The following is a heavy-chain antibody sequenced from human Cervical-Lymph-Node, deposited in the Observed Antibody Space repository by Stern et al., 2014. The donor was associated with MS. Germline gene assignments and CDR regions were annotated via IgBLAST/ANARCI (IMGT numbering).Heavy chain of an antibody. Sequence: QLQLQESRPGLVRPSETLSLTCTVSGGSVSSNDHYWTWIRPPPGKGLEWIGYIHHSGRNHYNPSLGSRVTMSLDTSKNQFSLNLNSVTAADTAVYFCGRAKYGDLDSWGQGTLVTVSS. CDR1: GGSVSSNDHY. CDR3: GRAKYGDLDS. J-gene: IGHJ4*02. CDR2: IHHSGRN. V-gene: IGHV4-61*08. D-gene: IGHD2-21*02.